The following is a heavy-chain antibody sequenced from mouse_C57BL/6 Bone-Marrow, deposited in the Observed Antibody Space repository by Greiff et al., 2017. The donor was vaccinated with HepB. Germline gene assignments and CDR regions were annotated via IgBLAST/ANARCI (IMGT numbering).Heavy chain of an antibody. Sequence: QVQLQQSGPELVKPGASVKISCKASGYAFSSSWMNWVKQRPGKGLEWIGRIYPGDGDTNYNGKFKGKATLTADKSSSTAYMQLSSLTSEDYAVDIGARRAEFAYWGQGTLVTVSA. J-gene: IGHJ3*01. CDR1: GYAFSSSW. V-gene: IGHV1-82*01. CDR2: IYPGDGDT. CDR3: ARRAEFAY. D-gene: IGHD3-3*01.